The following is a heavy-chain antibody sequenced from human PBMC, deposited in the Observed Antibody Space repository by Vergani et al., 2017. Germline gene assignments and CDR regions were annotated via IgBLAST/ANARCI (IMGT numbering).Heavy chain of an antibody. J-gene: IGHJ4*02. CDR1: GFTFSSYG. CDR2: IWYDGSNK. V-gene: IGHV3-33*01. CDR3: AREEGTTVTMPDY. Sequence: QVQLVESGGGVVQPGRSLRLSCAASGFTFSSYGMHWVRQAPGKGLEWVAVIWYDGSNKYYADSVKGRFTISRDNSKNTLYLQMNSLRAEDTAVYYCAREEGTTVTMPDYWGQGTLVTVSS. D-gene: IGHD4-17*01.